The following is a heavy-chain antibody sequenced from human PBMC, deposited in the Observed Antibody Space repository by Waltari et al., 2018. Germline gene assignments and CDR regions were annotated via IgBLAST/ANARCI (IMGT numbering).Heavy chain of an antibody. CDR1: GYSISSGYY. D-gene: IGHD3-22*01. CDR2: IYHSGST. J-gene: IGHJ4*02. Sequence: QVQLQESGPGLVKPSETLSLTCAVSGYSISSGYYWGWIRQPPGKGLEWIGSIYHSGSTYYNPSLKSRVTISVDTSKNQFSLNLSSVTAADTAVYYCASSYYDTSGYSPFDYWGQGTLVTVSS. CDR3: ASSYYDTSGYSPFDY. V-gene: IGHV4-38-2*01.